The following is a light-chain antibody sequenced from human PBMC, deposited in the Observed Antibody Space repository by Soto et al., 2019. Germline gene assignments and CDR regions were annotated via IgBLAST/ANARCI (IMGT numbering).Light chain of an antibody. CDR3: QVYNDWPPFT. J-gene: IGKJ3*01. Sequence: EIVMTQSPATLSLSPGERATLSCRASQSVGSSLAWYQQKPGQAPRLLIYGASTRANGVPARFSGSGSGTEFNLTISSLQSEDFVVYYCQVYNDWPPFTFGPGTKVDIK. V-gene: IGKV3-15*01. CDR2: GAS. CDR1: QSVGSS.